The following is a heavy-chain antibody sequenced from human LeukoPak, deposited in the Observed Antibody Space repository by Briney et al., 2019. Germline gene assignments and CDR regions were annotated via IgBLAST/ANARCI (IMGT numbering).Heavy chain of an antibody. D-gene: IGHD2-2*01. CDR2: INRDGTGT. J-gene: IGHJ4*02. Sequence: GGSLRLSCAASGFTFSAFWMYWVRQAPGKGLVWVSRINRDGTGTVYAGSVKGRFTISRDNAKNMLYLQMNSLRAEDTAVYYCARDSYTSPDYWGQGTLVTVSS. V-gene: IGHV3-74*01. CDR3: ARDSYTSPDY. CDR1: GFTFSAFW.